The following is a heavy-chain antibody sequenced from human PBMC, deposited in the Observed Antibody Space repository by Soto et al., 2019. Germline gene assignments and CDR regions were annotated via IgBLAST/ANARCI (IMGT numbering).Heavy chain of an antibody. Sequence: GGSLRLSCAASGFTFSSYSMNWVRQAPGKGLEWVSSISSSSSYIYYADSVKGRFTISRDNAKNSLYLQMNSLRAEDTAVYYCAREYSSSWVRRAPLDYWGQGTLVTVSS. D-gene: IGHD6-13*01. J-gene: IGHJ4*02. CDR3: AREYSSSWVRRAPLDY. CDR1: GFTFSSYS. V-gene: IGHV3-21*01. CDR2: ISSSSSYI.